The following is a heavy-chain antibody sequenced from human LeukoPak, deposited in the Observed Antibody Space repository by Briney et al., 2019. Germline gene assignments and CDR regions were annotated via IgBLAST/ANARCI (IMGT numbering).Heavy chain of an antibody. J-gene: IGHJ4*02. D-gene: IGHD3-22*01. CDR3: VKALYYDSSGYTDY. CDR2: ISSNGGST. Sequence: AGGSLRLSCSASGFTFSSYGMHWVRQAPGKGLEYVSAISSNGGSTYYADSVKGRFTISRDNSKNTLYLQMSSLRAEDTAVYYCVKALYYDSSGYTDYWGQGTLVTVSS. V-gene: IGHV3-64D*09. CDR1: GFTFSSYG.